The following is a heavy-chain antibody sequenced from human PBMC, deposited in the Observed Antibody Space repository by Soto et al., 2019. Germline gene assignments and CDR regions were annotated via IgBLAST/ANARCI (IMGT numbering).Heavy chain of an antibody. J-gene: IGHJ4*02. V-gene: IGHV5-10-1*01. CDR3: ARHFRYYYGSGSTLAFDY. Sequence: EVQLVQSGAEVKKPGESLRISCKVSGYSFTSYWISWVRQMPGKGLEWMGRIDPSDSYTNYSPSFQGHVTISADKSISTAYLQWSSLKASDTAMYYCARHFRYYYGSGSTLAFDYWGQGTLVTVSS. CDR1: GYSFTSYW. CDR2: IDPSDSYT. D-gene: IGHD3-10*01.